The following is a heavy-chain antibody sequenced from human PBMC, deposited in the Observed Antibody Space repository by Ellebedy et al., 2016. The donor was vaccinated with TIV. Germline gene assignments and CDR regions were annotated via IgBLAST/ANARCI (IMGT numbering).Heavy chain of an antibody. D-gene: IGHD6-13*01. V-gene: IGHV3-23*01. Sequence: PGGSLRLSCAASGFTFNSYAMTWVRQAPGKGLEWVSSISGSGGSTYYADSVKGRFTISRDNSKNTVYLQMNSLRAEDTAVYHCARSYRSTWYYFDYWGQGTLVTVSS. CDR2: ISGSGGST. CDR1: GFTFNSYA. CDR3: ARSYRSTWYYFDY. J-gene: IGHJ4*02.